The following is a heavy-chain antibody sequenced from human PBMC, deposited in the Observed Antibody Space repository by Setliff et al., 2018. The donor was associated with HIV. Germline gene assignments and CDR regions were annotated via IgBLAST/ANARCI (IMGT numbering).Heavy chain of an antibody. CDR1: GGSFSGYY. Sequence: TSETLSLTCAVYGGSFSGYYWSWIRQPPGKGLEWIGEIIHSGSTNYNPSLESRVTISVDMSKNQFSLKLSSVTAADTAVYYCARFTSGWHGQYWGQGTLVTVSS. V-gene: IGHV4-34*12. CDR3: ARFTSGWHGQY. J-gene: IGHJ4*02. D-gene: IGHD6-19*01. CDR2: IIHSGST.